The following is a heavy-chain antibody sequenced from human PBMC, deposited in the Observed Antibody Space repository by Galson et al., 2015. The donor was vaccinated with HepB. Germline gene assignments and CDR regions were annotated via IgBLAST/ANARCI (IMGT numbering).Heavy chain of an antibody. J-gene: IGHJ4*02. Sequence: SVKDSCKASGYTFTGYYMHWVRQAPGQGLEWMGRINPNSGGTNYAQKFQGRVTMTRDTSISTAYMELSRLRSDDTAVYYCARESSSWENDYWGQGTLVTVSS. CDR2: INPNSGGT. D-gene: IGHD6-13*01. V-gene: IGHV1-2*06. CDR1: GYTFTGYY. CDR3: ARESSSWENDY.